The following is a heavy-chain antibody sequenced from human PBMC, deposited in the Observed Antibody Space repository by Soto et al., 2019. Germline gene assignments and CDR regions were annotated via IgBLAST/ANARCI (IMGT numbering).Heavy chain of an antibody. V-gene: IGHV4-59*05. Sequence: TSETLSLTCTVSDGSISSHSWNWIRQPPGRGLEWIGSVYYSGSTYYNPSLKSRVTISVDTSKNQFSLKLSSVTAADTAVYYCACIFSGGYGYGFYYYGMDVWGQGTTVTVSS. CDR1: DGSISSHS. CDR3: ACIFSGGYGYGFYYYGMDV. J-gene: IGHJ6*02. CDR2: VYYSGST. D-gene: IGHD5-18*01.